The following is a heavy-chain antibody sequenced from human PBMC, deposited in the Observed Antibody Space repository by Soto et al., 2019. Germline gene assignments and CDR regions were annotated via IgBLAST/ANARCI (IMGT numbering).Heavy chain of an antibody. J-gene: IGHJ5*02. D-gene: IGHD2-21*01. CDR3: ARGAYRAYWFDP. V-gene: IGHV3-74*01. Sequence: EVQLVESGGGLVQPGGSRRLSCAASGFTFTNHWMHWVRQAPGKGLVWVSRINDDGSTTDYADYVRGRPTISRDNAKITVYLQMNSLRAEDTALYYCARGAYRAYWFDPWGQGTLVTVSS. CDR2: INDDGSTT. CDR1: GFTFTNHW.